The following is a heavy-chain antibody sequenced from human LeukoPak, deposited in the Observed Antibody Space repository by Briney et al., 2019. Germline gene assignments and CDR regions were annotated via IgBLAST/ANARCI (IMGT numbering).Heavy chain of an antibody. J-gene: IGHJ4*02. CDR2: IYTSGST. Sequence: SETLSLTCTVSGGSISSGSYYWSWIRQPAGKGLEWIGRIYTSGSTNYNPSLKSRVTISVDTSKNQFSLKLSSVTAADTAVYYCARHAPGYSGYEIIDYWGQGTLVTVSS. CDR1: GGSISSGSYY. D-gene: IGHD5-12*01. CDR3: ARHAPGYSGYEIIDY. V-gene: IGHV4-61*02.